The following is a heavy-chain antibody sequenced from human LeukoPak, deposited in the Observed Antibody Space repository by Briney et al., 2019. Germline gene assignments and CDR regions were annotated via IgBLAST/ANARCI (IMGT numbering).Heavy chain of an antibody. CDR1: GLTVSRNY. CDR3: ARVGGH. J-gene: IGHJ4*02. CDR2: IYSGGST. D-gene: IGHD3-10*01. V-gene: IGHV3-53*01. Sequence: GGSLRLSCAASGLTVSRNYMSWVRQAPGKGLESVSVIYSGGSTYYADSVRGRFTISRDNSKDTLYLQMNSLRVEDTAVYYCARVGGHWGQGTLVTVSS.